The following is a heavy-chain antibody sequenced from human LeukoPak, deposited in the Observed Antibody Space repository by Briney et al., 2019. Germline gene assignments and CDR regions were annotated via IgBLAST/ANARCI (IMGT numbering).Heavy chain of an antibody. V-gene: IGHV4-59*01. CDR2: IYYSGST. J-gene: IGHJ6*03. CDR3: ARVGYCSSTSCPDHYYYYYYMDV. CDR1: GGSISSYY. D-gene: IGHD2-2*01. Sequence: SETLSLTRTVSGGSISSYYWSWIRQPPGKGLEWIGYIYYSGSTNYNPSLKSRVTISVDTSKNQFSLKLSSVTAADTAVYYCARVGYCSSTSCPDHYYYYYYMDVWGKGTTVTVSS.